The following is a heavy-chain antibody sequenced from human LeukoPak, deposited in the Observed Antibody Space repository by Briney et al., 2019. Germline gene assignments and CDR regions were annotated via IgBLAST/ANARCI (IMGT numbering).Heavy chain of an antibody. J-gene: IGHJ5*02. CDR2: INPSGGST. D-gene: IGHD3-10*01. CDR3: AKDLGMGRGVNWFDP. CDR1: GYTFTSYY. V-gene: IGHV1-46*01. Sequence: ASVKVSCKASGYTFTSYYMHWVRQAPGQGLEWMGIINPSGGSTSYAQKFQGRVTMTRDTSTSTVYMELSSLRSEDTAVYYCAKDLGMGRGVNWFDPWGQGTLVTVSS.